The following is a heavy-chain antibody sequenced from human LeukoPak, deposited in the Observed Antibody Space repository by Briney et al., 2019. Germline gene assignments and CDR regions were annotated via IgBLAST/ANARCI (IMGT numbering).Heavy chain of an antibody. J-gene: IGHJ6*03. V-gene: IGHV3-30*02. CDR1: GFTPTSYW. D-gene: IGHD4-17*01. CDR2: ICIDGSNK. CDR3: AEDVTTVTTYYYYYYRVV. Sequence: SLRLSCAVSGFTPTSYWMSCVRHAPGKGLGWVAFICIDGSNKYYPDYVKGRFPISRDNSKNTLYLQMNSLRAEDTAVYYCAEDVTTVTTYYYYYYRVVWGKGTTVTIPS.